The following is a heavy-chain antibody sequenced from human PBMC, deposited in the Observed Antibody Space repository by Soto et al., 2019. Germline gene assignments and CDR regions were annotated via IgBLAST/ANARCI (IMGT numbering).Heavy chain of an antibody. CDR1: GFTFSSYA. CDR3: AKGGRSGSSGWTTDAFDI. J-gene: IGHJ3*02. Sequence: EVQLLESGGGLVQPGGSLRLSCAASGFTFSSYAMSWVRQAPGKGLGGVSAISGSGGSTYYADSVKGRFTISRDNSKNTLYLQMNSLRAEDTAVYYCAKGGRSGSSGWTTDAFDIWGQGTMVTVSS. D-gene: IGHD6-19*01. V-gene: IGHV3-23*01. CDR2: ISGSGGST.